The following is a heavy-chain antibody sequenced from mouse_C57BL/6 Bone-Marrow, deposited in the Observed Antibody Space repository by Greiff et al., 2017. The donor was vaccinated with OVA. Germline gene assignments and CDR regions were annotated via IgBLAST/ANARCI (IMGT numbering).Heavy chain of an antibody. Sequence: QVQLKESGPGLVAPSQSLSITCTVSGFSLTSYAISWVRQPPGKGLEWLGVIWTGGGTNYNSALKSRLSISKDNAKSQVFLKMNSRQTDDEARYYCATTMITTGYYYAMDYWGQGTSVTVSS. D-gene: IGHD2-4*01. V-gene: IGHV2-9-1*01. CDR3: ATTMITTGYYYAMDY. J-gene: IGHJ4*01. CDR1: GFSLTSYA. CDR2: IWTGGGT.